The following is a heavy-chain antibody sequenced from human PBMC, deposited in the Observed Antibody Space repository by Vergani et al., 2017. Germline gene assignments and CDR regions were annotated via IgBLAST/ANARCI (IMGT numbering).Heavy chain of an antibody. V-gene: IGHV5-51*03. Sequence: EVQLVQSGAEVKKPGESLKISCKGSGYSFTSYWIGWVRQMPGKGLEWMGIIYPGDSDTRYSPSFQGQVTISADKSSSTAYLQWSSLKASDTAMYYCARFPNHDDILTGKHYYYYYGMDVWGQGTTVTVSS. J-gene: IGHJ6*02. CDR3: ARFPNHDDILTGKHYYYYYGMDV. CDR1: GYSFTSYW. D-gene: IGHD3-9*01. CDR2: IYPGDSDT.